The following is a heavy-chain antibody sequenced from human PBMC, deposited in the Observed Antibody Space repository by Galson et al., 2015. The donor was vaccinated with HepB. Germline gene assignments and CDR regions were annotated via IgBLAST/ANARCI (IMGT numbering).Heavy chain of an antibody. CDR3: ARGTIFEYYYYMDV. J-gene: IGHJ6*03. D-gene: IGHD3-3*01. V-gene: IGHV3-53*01. Sequence: SLRLSCAASGFTVSSNYMSWVRQAPGKGLEWVSVIYSGGSTYYADSVKGRFTISRDNSKNTLYLQMNSLRAEDTAVYYCARGTIFEYYYYMDVWGKGTTVTVSS. CDR2: IYSGGST. CDR1: GFTVSSNY.